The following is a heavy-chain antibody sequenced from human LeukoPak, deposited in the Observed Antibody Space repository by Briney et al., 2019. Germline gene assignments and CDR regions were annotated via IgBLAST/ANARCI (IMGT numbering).Heavy chain of an antibody. CDR2: ISWDGGNT. CDR1: GFTFDDYT. V-gene: IGHV3-43*01. D-gene: IGHD6-19*01. Sequence: GGSLRLSCAASGFTFDDYTLHWVRQAPGKGLEWVSLISWDGGNTYYADSVKGRFTISRDDSKNTLYLQMNSLRAEDTAVYYCAGDPPQSIFSVVAGSYWGQGTLVTVSS. J-gene: IGHJ4*02. CDR3: AGDPPQSIFSVVAGSY.